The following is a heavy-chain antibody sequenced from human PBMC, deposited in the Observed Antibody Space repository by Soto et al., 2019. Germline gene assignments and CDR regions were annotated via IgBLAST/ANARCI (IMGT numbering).Heavy chain of an antibody. V-gene: IGHV4-34*01. CDR1: GGSFSGYY. Sequence: PSETLSLTCAVYGGSFSGYYWSWIRQPPGKGLEWIGEINHSGSTNYNPSLKSRVTISVDTSKNQFSLKLSSVTAADTAVYYCARDEGQQLDYWGQGTLVTVPS. CDR2: INHSGST. CDR3: ARDEGQQLDY. J-gene: IGHJ4*02. D-gene: IGHD6-13*01.